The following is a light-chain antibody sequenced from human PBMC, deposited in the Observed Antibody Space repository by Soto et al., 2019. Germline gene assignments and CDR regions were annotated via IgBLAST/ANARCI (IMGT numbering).Light chain of an antibody. V-gene: IGKV3-20*01. CDR1: QILNGGS. CDR2: DSS. CDR3: QLYGSSPELT. J-gene: IGKJ4*01. Sequence: EIVLTQSPGTLSLSPGGRAALSCRTTQILNGGSLAWYQVKPGQAPRLLMYDSSIRAAGVPNRFSGSGSGTDFTLTISRLETEDFAVYYCQLYGSSPELTFGGGTKVEIK.